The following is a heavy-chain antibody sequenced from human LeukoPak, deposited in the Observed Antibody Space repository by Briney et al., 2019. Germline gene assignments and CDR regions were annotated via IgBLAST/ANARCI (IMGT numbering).Heavy chain of an antibody. CDR3: ARTRSWYVAVFDY. CDR1: GYTFTGYY. V-gene: IGHV1-46*01. Sequence: GASVKVSCKASGYTFTGYYMHWVRQAPGQGLEWMGIINPSGGSTSYAQKFQGRVTMTRDMSTSTVYMELSSLRSEDTAVYYCARTRSWYVAVFDYWGQGTLVTVSS. J-gene: IGHJ4*02. D-gene: IGHD6-13*01. CDR2: INPSGGST.